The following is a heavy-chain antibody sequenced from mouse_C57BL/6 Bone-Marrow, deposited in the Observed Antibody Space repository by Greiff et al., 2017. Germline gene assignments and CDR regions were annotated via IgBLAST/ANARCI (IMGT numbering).Heavy chain of an antibody. CDR2: IYPGSGST. CDR1: GYTFTSYW. D-gene: IGHD2-5*01. Sequence: QVQLQQPGAELVKPGASVKMSCKASGYTFTSYWITWVKQRPGQGLEWIGDIYPGSGSTNYNEKFKSQATLTVDTSSSTAYMQLSSLTSEDSAVYYCARVEAYYSNPYFDYWGQGTTPTV. V-gene: IGHV1-55*01. J-gene: IGHJ2*01. CDR3: ARVEAYYSNPYFDY.